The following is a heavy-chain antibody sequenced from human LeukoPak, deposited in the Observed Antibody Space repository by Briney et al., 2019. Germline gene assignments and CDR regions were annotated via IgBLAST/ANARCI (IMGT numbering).Heavy chain of an antibody. J-gene: IGHJ4*02. Sequence: PSETLSLTCGVYGGSFSGYYWSWLRQPPGKGLEWIGEINHSGSTYYNPSLKSRVTISVDTSKNQFSLKLSSVTAADTAVYYCARVYYDSSGYYYWDGGPDYWGQGTLVTVSS. D-gene: IGHD3-22*01. V-gene: IGHV4-34*01. CDR3: ARVYYDSSGYYYWDGGPDY. CDR1: GGSFSGYY. CDR2: INHSGST.